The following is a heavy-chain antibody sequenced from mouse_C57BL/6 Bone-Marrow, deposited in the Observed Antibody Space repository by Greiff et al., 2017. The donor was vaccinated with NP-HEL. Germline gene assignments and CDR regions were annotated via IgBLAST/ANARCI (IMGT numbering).Heavy chain of an antibody. Sequence: EVKLVESGGGLVQPGGSMKLSCAASGFTFSDAWMDWVRQSPEKGLEWIAEIRNKANNHATYYAESVKGRFTISRDDSKSSVYLQMNSLRAEDTGIYYCTRRPPTGLFAYWGQGTLVTVSA. CDR2: IRNKANNHAT. CDR1: GFTFSDAW. CDR3: TRRPPTGLFAY. D-gene: IGHD4-1*02. V-gene: IGHV6-6*01. J-gene: IGHJ3*01.